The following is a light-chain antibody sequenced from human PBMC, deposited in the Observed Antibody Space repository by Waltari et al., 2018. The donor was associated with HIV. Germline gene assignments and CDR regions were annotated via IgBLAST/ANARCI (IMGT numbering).Light chain of an antibody. CDR1: SSNIAKHY. V-gene: IGLV1-51*01. Sequence: QSLLPQPPSVSAAPREKATISCSGSSSNIAKHYVSWYQHFPGTAPNLLIYDNKKRPSEVPDRFAGSKSGSSATLDITGLQTGDEADYFCGTWDSVLSAYLFGDGTKVTVL. J-gene: IGLJ1*01. CDR3: GTWDSVLSAYL. CDR2: DNK.